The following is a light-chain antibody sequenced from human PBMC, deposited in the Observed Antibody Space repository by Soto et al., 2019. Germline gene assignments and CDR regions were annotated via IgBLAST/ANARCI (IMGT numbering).Light chain of an antibody. CDR2: NAS. CDR1: QGVSSY. J-gene: IGKJ2*01. V-gene: IGKV1-9*01. Sequence: DIQLTQSPSFLSASVGDRVTITCRASQGVSSYLAWYQQKPGKAPNLLIYNASTLQSGVPSRFSGSGSGTEFSLTISSLQPEDFATYYCQQHNSYPHTFGEGTKLEIK. CDR3: QQHNSYPHT.